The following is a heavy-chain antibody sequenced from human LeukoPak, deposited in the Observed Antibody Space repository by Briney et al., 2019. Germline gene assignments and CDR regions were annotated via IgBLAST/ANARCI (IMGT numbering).Heavy chain of an antibody. J-gene: IGHJ4*02. CDR2: INTNTGNP. CDR1: GYTFTSYA. Sequence: ASVKVSCKASGYTFTSYAMNWVRQAPGQGLEWMGWINTNTGNPTYAQGFTGRFVFSLDTSVSTAYLQISSLKAEDTAVYYCARGPPPTTYSSSWYGNFDYWGQGTLVTVSS. D-gene: IGHD6-13*01. V-gene: IGHV7-4-1*02. CDR3: ARGPPPTTYSSSWYGNFDY.